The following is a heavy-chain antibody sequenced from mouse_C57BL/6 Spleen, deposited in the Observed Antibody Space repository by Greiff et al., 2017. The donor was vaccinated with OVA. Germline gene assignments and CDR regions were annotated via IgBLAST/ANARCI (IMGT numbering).Heavy chain of an antibody. J-gene: IGHJ4*01. V-gene: IGHV1-15*01. D-gene: IGHD2-4*01. CDR1: GYTFTDYE. CDR3: TRWGYDYPGDY. CDR2: IDPETGGT. Sequence: QVQLQQSGAELVRPGASVTLSCKASGYTFTDYEMHWVKQTPVHGLEWIGAIDPETGGTAYNQKFKGKAILTAEKSSSTAYMELRSLTSEDSAVYYCTRWGYDYPGDYWGQGTSVTVSS.